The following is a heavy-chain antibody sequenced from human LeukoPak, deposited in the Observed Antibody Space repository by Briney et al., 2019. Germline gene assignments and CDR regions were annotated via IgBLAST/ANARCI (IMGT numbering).Heavy chain of an antibody. J-gene: IGHJ4*02. Sequence: KPSETLSLTCTVSGGSISGSYWSWIRQPPGKGLEWVGYIYYNGATYYSPSLKSRVTISVDTSQSQFSLKLSSVTAADTAVYYCARGLLRRSFDSWGQGTLVTVSS. V-gene: IGHV4-59*12. CDR2: IYYNGAT. CDR3: ARGLLRRSFDS. D-gene: IGHD3-10*01. CDR1: GGSISGSY.